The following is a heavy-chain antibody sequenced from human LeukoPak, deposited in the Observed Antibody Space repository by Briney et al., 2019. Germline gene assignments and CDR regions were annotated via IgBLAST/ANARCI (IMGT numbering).Heavy chain of an antibody. CDR3: ARDHVAGIDY. J-gene: IGHJ4*02. CDR2: IYSSGST. D-gene: IGHD6-19*01. CDR1: GGSMSSYY. Sequence: SETLSLTCTVSGGSMSSYYWSWIRQPAGKGLEWIGRIYSSGSTDYNPSLKSRITMSVDTPKNQFSLKLSSVTAADTAVYYCARDHVAGIDYWGQGTLVTVSS. V-gene: IGHV4-4*07.